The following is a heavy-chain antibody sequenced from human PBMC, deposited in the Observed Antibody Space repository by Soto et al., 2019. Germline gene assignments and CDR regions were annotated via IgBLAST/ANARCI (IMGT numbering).Heavy chain of an antibody. V-gene: IGHV3-23*01. Sequence: EVQLMESGGGLVQPGGSLRLSCAASGFTFSSYAMSWVRQAPGKGLEWVSVITGSGSTTYYADSVKGRFTISRDNSKNTLYRKRNALGAGDTAVYYCGRGGGALGYWGQGTLVTVSS. D-gene: IGHD3-16*01. CDR1: GFTFSSYA. CDR2: ITGSGSTT. J-gene: IGHJ4*02. CDR3: GRGGGALGY.